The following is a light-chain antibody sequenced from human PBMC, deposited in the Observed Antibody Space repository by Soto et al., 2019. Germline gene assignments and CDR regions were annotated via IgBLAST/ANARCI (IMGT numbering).Light chain of an antibody. CDR3: QQYGSFSIT. J-gene: IGKJ5*01. CDR1: QSVSSSY. V-gene: IGKV3-20*01. Sequence: EILMTQSPGPLSLSAGESVTLSCRASQSVSSSYLAWYQQKPGQAPRLLIYAASSRATGIPDRFSGSGSGTDFTLTISRLEPEDLAVYYCQQYGSFSITFGQGTRLEIK. CDR2: AAS.